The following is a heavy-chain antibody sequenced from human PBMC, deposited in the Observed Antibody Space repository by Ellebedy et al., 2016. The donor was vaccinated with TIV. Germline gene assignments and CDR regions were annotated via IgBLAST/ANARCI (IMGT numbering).Heavy chain of an antibody. CDR2: INQDGSDK. Sequence: GGSLRLSCATSRFSFSSYWMSWVRQPPGKGLEWVANINQDGSDKYYVDSVKGRFTVARDNAKNSLYLQMNSLRAEDTAVYYCARDAPVLRYFDWQIKDDYWGQGTLVTVSS. CDR1: RFSFSSYW. D-gene: IGHD3-9*01. V-gene: IGHV3-7*01. J-gene: IGHJ4*02. CDR3: ARDAPVLRYFDWQIKDDY.